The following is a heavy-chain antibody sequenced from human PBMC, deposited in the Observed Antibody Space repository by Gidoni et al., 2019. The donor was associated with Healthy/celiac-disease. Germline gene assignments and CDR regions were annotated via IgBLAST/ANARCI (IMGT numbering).Heavy chain of an antibody. J-gene: IGHJ6*02. CDR3: AKDMRQRYSGSFQYYYYYGMDV. V-gene: IGHV3-43D*03. CDR1: GFTFDVYA. Sequence: EVQLVESGGVVVQPGGSMRLSCAASGFTFDVYAMHLVRQAPGKGLEWVSLISWDGGSTYYADSVKGRFTIYRDNSKNSLYLQMNSLRAEDTALYYCAKDMRQRYSGSFQYYYYYGMDVWGQGTTVTVSS. D-gene: IGHD1-26*01. CDR2: ISWDGGST.